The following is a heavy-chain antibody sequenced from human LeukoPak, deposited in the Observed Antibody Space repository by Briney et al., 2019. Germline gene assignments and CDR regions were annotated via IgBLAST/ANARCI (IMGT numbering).Heavy chain of an antibody. Sequence: GGSLRLSCAASGFTFSSYGMHWVRQAPGKGLEWVAFIRYDGSNKYYADSVKGRFTISRDNSKNTLYLQMNSLRAEDTAVYYCASSKDYHDSSGYARTLDYWGQGTLVTVSS. CDR1: GFTFSSYG. J-gene: IGHJ4*02. D-gene: IGHD3-22*01. CDR2: IRYDGSNK. CDR3: ASSKDYHDSSGYARTLDY. V-gene: IGHV3-30*02.